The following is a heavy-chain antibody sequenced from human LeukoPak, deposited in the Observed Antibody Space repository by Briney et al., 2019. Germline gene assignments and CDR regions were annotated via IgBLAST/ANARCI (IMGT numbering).Heavy chain of an antibody. J-gene: IGHJ4*02. CDR2: IYYSGST. Sequence: SETLSLTCTVSGGSISSYYWNWIRQPTGKGLEWIGYIYYSGSTDYNPSLKSRVTISVDTSKNQFSLNLSSVTAADTAVYYCARFPRTGYSSGWYGGYFDYWGQGTLVTVSS. D-gene: IGHD6-19*01. CDR1: GGSISSYY. V-gene: IGHV4-59*01. CDR3: ARFPRTGYSSGWYGGYFDY.